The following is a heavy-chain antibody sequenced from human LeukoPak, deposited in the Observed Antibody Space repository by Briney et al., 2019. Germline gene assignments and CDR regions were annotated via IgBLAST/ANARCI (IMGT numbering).Heavy chain of an antibody. CDR2: IYTSGST. D-gene: IGHD3-10*01. Sequence: PSETLSLTCTVSGASISSYYWSWIRQPAGKGLEWIGRIYTSGSTNSNPSLKSRVTISVDTSKNQFSLKLSSVTAADTAVYYCARGAYYGSGINYYYMDVWGKGTTVTISS. CDR1: GASISSYY. J-gene: IGHJ6*03. CDR3: ARGAYYGSGINYYYMDV. V-gene: IGHV4-4*07.